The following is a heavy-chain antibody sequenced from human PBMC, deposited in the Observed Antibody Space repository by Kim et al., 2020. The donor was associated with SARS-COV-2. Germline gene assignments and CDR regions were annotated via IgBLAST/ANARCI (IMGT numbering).Heavy chain of an antibody. V-gene: IGHV1-8*01. J-gene: IGHJ3*02. Sequence: YAQKFQGRVTMTRNTSISTAYMELSSLRSEDTAVYYCARGGGVKGDAFDIWGQGTMVTVSS. CDR3: ARGGGVKGDAFDI. D-gene: IGHD3-16*01.